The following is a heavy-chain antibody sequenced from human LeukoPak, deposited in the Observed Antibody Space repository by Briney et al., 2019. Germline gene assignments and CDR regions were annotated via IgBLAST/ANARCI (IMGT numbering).Heavy chain of an antibody. CDR2: ISSSSSYI. CDR3: ARPFRRGGNTNWFDP. Sequence: GGSLSLSCAAYGFTFSSYSMNWVRQAPGKGLEWVSSISSSSSYIYYADSVKGRFTISRDNAKNSLYLQMNSLRAEDTAVYYCARPFRRGGNTNWFDPWGQGTLVTVSS. V-gene: IGHV3-21*01. CDR1: GFTFSSYS. J-gene: IGHJ5*02. D-gene: IGHD4-23*01.